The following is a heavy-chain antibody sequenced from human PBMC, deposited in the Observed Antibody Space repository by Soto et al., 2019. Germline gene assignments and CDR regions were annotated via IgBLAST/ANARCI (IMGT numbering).Heavy chain of an antibody. D-gene: IGHD2-2*01. Sequence: PSETLSLTCAVSGGSISSSNWWSWVRQPPGXGLEWIGEIYHSGSTNYNPSLKSRVTISVDKSKNQFSLKLSSVTAADTAVYYCARDKGVGYCSSTSCTPYYYYGMDVWGQGTTVTVFS. CDR2: IYHSGST. CDR3: ARDKGVGYCSSTSCTPYYYYGMDV. V-gene: IGHV4-4*02. CDR1: GGSISSSNW. J-gene: IGHJ6*02.